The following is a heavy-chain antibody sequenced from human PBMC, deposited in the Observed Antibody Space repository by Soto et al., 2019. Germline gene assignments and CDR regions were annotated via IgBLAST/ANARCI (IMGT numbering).Heavy chain of an antibody. J-gene: IGHJ1*01. CDR3: ARVTRAYRGGDCYSEYFQH. Sequence: QVQLVQSGAEVKKPGSSVKVSCKASGGTFSSYAISWVRQAPGQGLEWMGGIIPIFGTANYAQKFQGRVTITADKSTSTAYMELSSLRSEDTAVYYCARVTRAYRGGDCYSEYFQHWGQGTLVTVSS. D-gene: IGHD2-21*02. CDR2: IIPIFGTA. V-gene: IGHV1-69*06. CDR1: GGTFSSYA.